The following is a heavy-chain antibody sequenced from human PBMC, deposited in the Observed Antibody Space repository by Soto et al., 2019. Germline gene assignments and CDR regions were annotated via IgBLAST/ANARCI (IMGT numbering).Heavy chain of an antibody. J-gene: IGHJ5*02. Sequence: PSETLSLTCTVSGGSISSYYWSWIRQPPGKGLEWIGYIYYSGSTNYNPSLKSRVTISVDTSKNQFSLKLSSVTAADTAVYYCARGGGIVVVPAAKKKYNWFDPWGQGTLVTVSS. V-gene: IGHV4-59*01. CDR1: GGSISSYY. CDR3: ARGGGIVVVPAAKKKYNWFDP. CDR2: IYYSGST. D-gene: IGHD2-2*01.